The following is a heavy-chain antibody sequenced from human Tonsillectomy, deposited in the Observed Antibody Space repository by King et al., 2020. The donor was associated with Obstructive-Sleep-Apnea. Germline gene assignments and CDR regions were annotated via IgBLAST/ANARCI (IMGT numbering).Heavy chain of an antibody. D-gene: IGHD3-10*01. CDR2: IYYRGTT. Sequence: QLQESGPGVVKPSETLSLTCSVSGGSISSSTSYWGWIRQPPGKGLEWIGSIYYRGTTYFNPSLKSRLTISIDTPKNQFSLNLRSVTAADTAVYYCARDESADYSGSGVDFWGQGTLVTVSS. J-gene: IGHJ4*02. CDR1: GGSISSSTSY. CDR3: ARDESADYSGSGVDF. V-gene: IGHV4-39*07.